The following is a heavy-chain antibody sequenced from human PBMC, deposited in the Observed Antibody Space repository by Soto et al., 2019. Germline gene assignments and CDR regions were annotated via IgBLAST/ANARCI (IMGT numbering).Heavy chain of an antibody. CDR3: ARDPTHGSGSYFFTYYYYGMAV. D-gene: IGHD3-10*01. J-gene: IGHJ6*02. Sequence: ASVKVSCKASGYTFTSYYMHCVRQAPGQGLEWMGIINPSGGSTSYAQKFQGRVTMTRDTSTSTVYMELSSLRSEDTAVYYCARDPTHGSGSYFFTYYYYGMAVWGQGTTVTVSS. V-gene: IGHV1-46*01. CDR2: INPSGGST. CDR1: GYTFTSYY.